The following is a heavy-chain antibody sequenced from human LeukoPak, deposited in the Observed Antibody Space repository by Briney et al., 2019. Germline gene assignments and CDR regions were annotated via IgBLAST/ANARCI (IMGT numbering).Heavy chain of an antibody. CDR1: GLSISNDW. Sequence: GGSLRLSCAASGLSISNDWISWVRQAPGEGLEWVARVKSKSAGETTDYAAPVKGRFTISRDDSKNTLYLQMNSLKTEDTAVYYCTLIQGWGSGSYYRDFWGQGTLVTVSS. CDR2: VKSKSAGETT. D-gene: IGHD3-10*01. CDR3: TLIQGWGSGSYYRDF. V-gene: IGHV3-15*01. J-gene: IGHJ4*02.